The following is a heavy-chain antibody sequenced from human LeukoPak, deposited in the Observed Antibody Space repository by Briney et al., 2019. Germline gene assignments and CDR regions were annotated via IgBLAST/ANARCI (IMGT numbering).Heavy chain of an antibody. Sequence: ASVKVSCKASGYTFTSYGISWVRQAAGQGLEWMGWISAYISNTNYAQKLQGRVTMTTDTSTSTAYMELRNLRSDDTAVYYCARGAGGLRPFDYWGQGTLVTVSS. CDR1: GYTFTSYG. V-gene: IGHV1-18*01. CDR2: ISAYISNT. J-gene: IGHJ4*02. D-gene: IGHD5-12*01. CDR3: ARGAGGLRPFDY.